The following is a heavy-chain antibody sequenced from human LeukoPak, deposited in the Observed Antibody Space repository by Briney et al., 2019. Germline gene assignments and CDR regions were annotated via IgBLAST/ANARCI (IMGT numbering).Heavy chain of an antibody. CDR2: INAGNGNT. CDR3: ARDMGLDCSSTSCLDYGMDV. V-gene: IGHV1-3*01. Sequence: AASVKVSCKASGYTITSYAMHWVRQAPGQRLEWMGWINAGNGNTKYSQKFRGRVTITRDTSASTAYMELSSLRSENTAVYYCARDMGLDCSSTSCLDYGMDVWGQGTTVAVSS. CDR1: GYTITSYA. D-gene: IGHD2-2*01. J-gene: IGHJ6*02.